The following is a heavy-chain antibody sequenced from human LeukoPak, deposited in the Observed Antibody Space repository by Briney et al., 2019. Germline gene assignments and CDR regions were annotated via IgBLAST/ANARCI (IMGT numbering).Heavy chain of an antibody. CDR2: SRNKANSYTT. CDR3: ARRGPDGNYGSDY. J-gene: IGHJ4*02. D-gene: IGHD3-22*01. Sequence: PGGSLRLSCAASGFTFSDHYMDWVRQAPGKGLEWVGRSRNKANSYTTEYAASVTGRFTILRDDSKNLVFLQMSSLKTEDTAVYYCARRGPDGNYGSDYWGQGTLVTVSS. CDR1: GFTFSDHY. V-gene: IGHV3-72*01.